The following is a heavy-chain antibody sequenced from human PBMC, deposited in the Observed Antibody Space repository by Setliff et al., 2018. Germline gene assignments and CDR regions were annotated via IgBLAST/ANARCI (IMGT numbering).Heavy chain of an antibody. Sequence: PSETLSLTCTVSGASITNINYYWGLIRQPPGKGLEWIGTISYTENTHNNPSLKSRVTMSVDTSKNQISLKLTSVTAADTAVYYCGRGFSRIEGWGNWFDPWGQGILVTVSS. CDR1: GASITNINYY. D-gene: IGHD2-15*01. CDR3: GRGFSRIEGWGNWFDP. J-gene: IGHJ5*02. V-gene: IGHV4-39*01. CDR2: ISYTENT.